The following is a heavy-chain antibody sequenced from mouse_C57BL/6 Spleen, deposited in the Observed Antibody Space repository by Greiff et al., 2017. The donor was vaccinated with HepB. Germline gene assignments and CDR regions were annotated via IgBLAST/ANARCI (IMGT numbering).Heavy chain of an antibody. Sequence: VHLVESGAELVKPGASVKLSCKASGYTFTEYTIHWVKQRSGQGLEWIGWFYPGSGSIKYNEKFKDKATLTADKSSSTVYMELSRLTSEASAVYFCARHEGRSDGNYYAMDYWGQGTSVTVSS. CDR3: ARHEGRSDGNYYAMDY. V-gene: IGHV1-62-2*01. CDR1: GYTFTEYT. J-gene: IGHJ4*01. CDR2: FYPGSGSI. D-gene: IGHD2-1*01.